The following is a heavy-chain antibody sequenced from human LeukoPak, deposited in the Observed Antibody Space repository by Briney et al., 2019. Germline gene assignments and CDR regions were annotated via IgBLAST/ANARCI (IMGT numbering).Heavy chain of an antibody. D-gene: IGHD6-19*01. CDR2: ISGGSTTI. J-gene: IGHJ4*02. V-gene: IGHV3-48*04. CDR1: GFTFSHYN. Sequence: GGSLRLSCAASGFTFSHYNMNWVRQAPGKGLEWISYISGGSTTIYYADSVKGRFTISRDNAKNSLYLQMNSLRAEDTALYYCTTSAAGYSFDYWGQGTLVTVSS. CDR3: TTSAAGYSFDY.